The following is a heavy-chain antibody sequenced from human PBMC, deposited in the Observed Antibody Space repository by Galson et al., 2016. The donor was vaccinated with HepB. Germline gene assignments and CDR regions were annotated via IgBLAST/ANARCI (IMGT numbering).Heavy chain of an antibody. CDR2: IKSKPDGGTT. Sequence: SLRLSCAASGFTFSDAWVSWVRQAPGKGLEWVGRIKSKPDGGTTDYAAPVKGRFTISRDDSKNTLYLQMNSLETEDTAVYYCTTDAAGCSGTSCYSHQYGYYFDYWGQGTLVTVSS. V-gene: IGHV3-15*01. J-gene: IGHJ4*02. CDR1: GFTFSDAW. CDR3: TTDAAGCSGTSCYSHQYGYYFDY. D-gene: IGHD2-2*01.